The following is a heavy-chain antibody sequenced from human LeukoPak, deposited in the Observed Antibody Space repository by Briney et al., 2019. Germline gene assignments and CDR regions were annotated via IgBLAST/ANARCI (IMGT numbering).Heavy chain of an antibody. CDR1: GFTFSSYA. CDR3: AKDLRYYDILTGYYDYGMDV. Sequence: GGSLRLSCAASGFTFSSYAMSWVRQAPGKGLEWVSAISGSGGSTYYADSVKGRLTISRDNSKNTLYLQMNSLRAEDTAVYYCAKDLRYYDILTGYYDYGMDVWGQGTTVTVSS. D-gene: IGHD3-9*01. J-gene: IGHJ6*02. CDR2: ISGSGGST. V-gene: IGHV3-23*01.